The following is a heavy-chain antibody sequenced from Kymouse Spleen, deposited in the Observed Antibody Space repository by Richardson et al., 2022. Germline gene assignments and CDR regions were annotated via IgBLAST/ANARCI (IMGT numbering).Heavy chain of an antibody. V-gene: IGHV3-23*04. Sequence: EVQLVESGGGLVQPGGSLRLSCAASGFTFSSYAMSWVRQAPGKGLEWVSAISGSGGSTYYADSVKGRFTISRDNSKNTLYLQMNSLRAEDTAVYYCAKNAIYGSGSSHWFDPWGQGTLVTVSS. CDR1: GFTFSSYA. CDR2: ISGSGGST. J-gene: IGHJ5*02. D-gene: IGHD3-10*01. CDR3: AKNAIYGSGSSHWFDP.